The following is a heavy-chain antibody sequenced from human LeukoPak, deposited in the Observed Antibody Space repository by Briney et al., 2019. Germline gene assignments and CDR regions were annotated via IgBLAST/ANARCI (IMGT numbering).Heavy chain of an antibody. CDR1: GFTFSIYA. V-gene: IGHV3-23*01. CDR3: AKQGFSGAYYDYIWGSYRVPYYFDY. J-gene: IGHJ4*02. D-gene: IGHD3-16*02. CDR2: ISGSGHVS. Sequence: GGSLRLSCEASGFTFSIYAMTWVRQAPGKGLEWVSAISGSGHVSLYADSVKGRFTISRDNSKNTLYLQMNSLRAEDTAVYYCAKQGFSGAYYDYIWGSYRVPYYFDYWGQGTLVTVSS.